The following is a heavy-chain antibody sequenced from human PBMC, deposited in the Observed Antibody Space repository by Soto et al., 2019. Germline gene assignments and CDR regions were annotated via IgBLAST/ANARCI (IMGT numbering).Heavy chain of an antibody. J-gene: IGHJ3*02. Sequence: ASVKVSCKASGYTLTTYAMHWVRQAPGQRLEWMGRINSGNGDTKYSQKFQGRVTITRDTSTSTAYMELRSLRSDDTAVYYCARDLSYSSGWPDAFDIWGQGTMVTVSS. CDR3: ARDLSYSSGWPDAFDI. V-gene: IGHV1-3*01. CDR1: GYTLTTYA. D-gene: IGHD6-19*01. CDR2: INSGNGDT.